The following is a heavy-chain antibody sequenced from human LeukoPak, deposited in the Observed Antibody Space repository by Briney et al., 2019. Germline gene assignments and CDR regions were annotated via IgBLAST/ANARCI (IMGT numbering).Heavy chain of an antibody. CDR3: AREAY. V-gene: IGHV3-7*01. CDR1: GFTFGDYA. J-gene: IGHJ4*02. Sequence: GGSLRLSCTASGFTFGDYAMSWVRQAPGKGLEWVASIKQDGSEKYFVESVKGRFTISRDNAKNSLYLQMNSLRAEDTAVYYCAREAYWGQGTLVTVSS. CDR2: IKQDGSEK.